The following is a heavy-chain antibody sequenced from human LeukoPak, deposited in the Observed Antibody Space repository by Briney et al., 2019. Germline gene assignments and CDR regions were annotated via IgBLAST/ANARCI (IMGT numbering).Heavy chain of an antibody. J-gene: IGHJ4*02. CDR3: ARIDSGGAGYFDY. CDR2: IYYTGST. V-gene: IGHV4-59*01. Sequence: SEALSLTCFVSGGSISTYDWSWIRQPPGKGLEGIGYIYYTGSTIYNPSLNSRVTISVDTSKNQFSLKLTSVTAADTAVYYCARIDSGGAGYFDYWGQGTLVTVSS. D-gene: IGHD3-9*01. CDR1: GGSISTYD.